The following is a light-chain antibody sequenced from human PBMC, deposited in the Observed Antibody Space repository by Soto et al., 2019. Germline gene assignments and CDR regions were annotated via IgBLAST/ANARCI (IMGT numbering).Light chain of an antibody. J-gene: IGKJ1*01. Sequence: DIQMTQSPSSLSASVGDRVTITCRASQSIRSYLNWYQQKPGKAPKLLIYAASSLQSGVPSRFSGSGSVTDFTLTISSLQPEDFATYYCQQSYSTPWTFGQGIKVEIK. CDR1: QSIRSY. CDR2: AAS. V-gene: IGKV1-39*01. CDR3: QQSYSTPWT.